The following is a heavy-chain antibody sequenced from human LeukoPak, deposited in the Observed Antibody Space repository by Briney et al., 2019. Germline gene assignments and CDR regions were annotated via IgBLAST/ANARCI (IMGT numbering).Heavy chain of an antibody. Sequence: GGSLRLSCAASGFTFITYSMNWVRQAPGKGLEWVSYISSSSSTIYYADSVKGRFTISRDNAKNSLFLQMNSLRAEDTAVYYCATFAGVVPGGLLLWGKGTTVIVSS. J-gene: IGHJ6*04. CDR1: GFTFITYS. CDR3: ATFAGVVPGGLLL. D-gene: IGHD2-2*01. V-gene: IGHV3-48*01. CDR2: ISSSSSTI.